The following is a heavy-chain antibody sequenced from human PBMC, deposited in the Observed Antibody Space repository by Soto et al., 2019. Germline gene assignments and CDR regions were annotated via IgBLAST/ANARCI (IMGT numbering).Heavy chain of an antibody. Sequence: QVQLQESGPGLVKPSETLSLTCTVSGGSISSYYWSWIRQPPGKGLEWIGYIYYSGSTNYNPSLKSRVTISVDTSKNQCSLKLTSVTAADTAVYYCARVSAGYWYFDLWGRGTLVTVSS. CDR2: IYYSGST. J-gene: IGHJ2*01. V-gene: IGHV4-59*01. D-gene: IGHD6-19*01. CDR3: ARVSAGYWYFDL. CDR1: GGSISSYY.